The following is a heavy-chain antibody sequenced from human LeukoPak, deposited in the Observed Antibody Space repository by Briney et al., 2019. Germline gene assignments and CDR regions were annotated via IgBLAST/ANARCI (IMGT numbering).Heavy chain of an antibody. D-gene: IGHD2-21*01. V-gene: IGHV3-74*01. Sequence: GGSLRLSCAVSGFTFSNYWMYWVRQAPGKGLVWVSRINTDGSSTTYADSVKGRFTISRDNAKNTVHLQMNSLRAENTAVYYCARGLVGLYYYYYYMDVWGKGTTVTVPS. CDR2: INTDGSST. J-gene: IGHJ6*03. CDR3: ARGLVGLYYYYYYMDV. CDR1: GFTFSNYW.